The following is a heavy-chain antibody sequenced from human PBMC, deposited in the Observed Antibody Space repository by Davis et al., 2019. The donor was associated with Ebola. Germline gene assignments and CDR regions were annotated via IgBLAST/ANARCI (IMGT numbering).Heavy chain of an antibody. D-gene: IGHD2-21*02. CDR2: ISYDGSNK. J-gene: IGHJ4*02. V-gene: IGHV3-30*03. Sequence: GGSLRLSCAASGFIFSSYGMHWVRQAPGKGLEWVAVISYDGSNKYYADSVKGRFTISRDNSKNTLYLQMNSLRPEDTAVYYCARDSDDYCFDYWGQGTLVTVSS. CDR3: ARDSDDYCFDY. CDR1: GFIFSSYG.